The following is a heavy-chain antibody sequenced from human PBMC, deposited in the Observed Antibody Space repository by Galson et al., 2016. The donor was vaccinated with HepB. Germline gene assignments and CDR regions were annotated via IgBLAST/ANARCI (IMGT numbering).Heavy chain of an antibody. V-gene: IGHV3-15*01. CDR3: GVMKRWDSWSPEGWVDP. CDR1: GFTFSDDW. CDR2: IKSRNEGGTI. J-gene: IGHJ5*02. Sequence: SLRLSCAASGFTFSDDWMTWVRQTPGKGLEWVGRIKSRNEGGTIDYAVPVKGRFTISRDDSRNMMYLQMNSLKSEDTAVYYCGVMKRWDSWSPEGWVDPWGHGTLVTVSS. D-gene: IGHD3-3*01.